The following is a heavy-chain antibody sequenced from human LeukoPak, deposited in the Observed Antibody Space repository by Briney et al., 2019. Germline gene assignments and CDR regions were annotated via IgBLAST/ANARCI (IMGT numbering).Heavy chain of an antibody. Sequence: PGGSLRLSCAASGFTFSSYSMNWVRQAPGKGLEWVSYISSSGSTIYYADSVKGRFTISRDNAKNSLYLQMNSLRAEDTAVYYCARDLGYDFWSGYSIAYWGQGTLVTVSS. CDR1: GFTFSSYS. V-gene: IGHV3-48*04. CDR3: ARDLGYDFWSGYSIAY. J-gene: IGHJ4*02. CDR2: ISSSGSTI. D-gene: IGHD3-3*01.